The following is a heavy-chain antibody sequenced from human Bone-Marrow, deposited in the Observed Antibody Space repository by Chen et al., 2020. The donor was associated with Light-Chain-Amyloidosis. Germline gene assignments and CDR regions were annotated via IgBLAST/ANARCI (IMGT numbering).Heavy chain of an antibody. D-gene: IGHD3-10*01. Sequence: QVQLQESGPGLVRPSETLSLTCTVSSGTITNYYCTWIRQPPGKGLEWIGYIYFSGTTNYNPSLKSRVTISVDTSKNQFSLKLTSVTAADTAVYYCASSDYGSGSYYFDYWGQGSLVTVSS. CDR3: ASSDYGSGSYYFDY. CDR2: IYFSGTT. J-gene: IGHJ4*02. CDR1: SGTITNYY. V-gene: IGHV4-59*01.